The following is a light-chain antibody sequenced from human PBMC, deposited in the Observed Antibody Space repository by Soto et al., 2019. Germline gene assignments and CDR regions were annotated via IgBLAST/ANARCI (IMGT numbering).Light chain of an antibody. CDR1: TSNIGAGYD. CDR2: GNN. V-gene: IGLV1-40*01. J-gene: IGLJ1*01. Sequence: QSVLTQPPSVSGAPGQRVTISCTGSTSNIGAGYDVHWYQQFPGKAPKLLIYGNNNRPSGVPDRFSGSKSGTAASLAITGLRADDEADYYCQSYASSLSANFVFGTGTKVTAL. CDR3: QSYASSLSANFV.